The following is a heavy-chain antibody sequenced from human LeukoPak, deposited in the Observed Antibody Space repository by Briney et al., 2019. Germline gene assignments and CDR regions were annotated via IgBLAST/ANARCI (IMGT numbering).Heavy chain of an antibody. J-gene: IGHJ2*01. CDR1: GFCFDIYW. CDR2: IYPGDSDT. Sequence: GESLKISCQGSGFCFDIYWIGWVRQIPGKGLEWMGNIYPGDSDTRFSPPFQGQATMSADRSSGTAYLQWSSLKASDTAMYYCARRQGGQNWHFDLWGRGTAVTVSS. D-gene: IGHD3-16*01. V-gene: IGHV5-51*01. CDR3: ARRQGGQNWHFDL.